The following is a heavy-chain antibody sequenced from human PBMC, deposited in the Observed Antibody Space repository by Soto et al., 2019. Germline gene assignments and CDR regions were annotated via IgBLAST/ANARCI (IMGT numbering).Heavy chain of an antibody. V-gene: IGHV4-4*02. Sequence: QVQLQESGPGLVQPSGTLSLTCAVSGGSIISSNWWNWVRQPPGKGLEWIGEIYHSGSTYYKTSLKSRVAMSVDTSKNQFSLKLTSATAADTAVYYCARRDWSGSTSHFYFDYWGQGVLVTVSS. CDR1: GGSIISSNW. J-gene: IGHJ4*02. CDR3: ARRDWSGSTSHFYFDY. CDR2: IYHSGST. D-gene: IGHD3-9*01.